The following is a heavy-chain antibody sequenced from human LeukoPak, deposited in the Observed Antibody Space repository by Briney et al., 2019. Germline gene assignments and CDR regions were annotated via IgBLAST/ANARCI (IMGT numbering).Heavy chain of an antibody. J-gene: IGHJ1*01. V-gene: IGHV3-15*01. CDR2: IKSKTDGGTT. Sequence: PSETLSLTCTVSGDSLGNYYWSWVRQAPGKGLEWVGRIKSKTDGGTTDYAAPVKGRFTISRDDSKNTLYLQMNSLKTEDTAVYYCTTEGITMVRGVIPKGYFQHWGQGTLVTVSS. CDR1: GDSLGNYY. CDR3: TTEGITMVRGVIPKGYFQH. D-gene: IGHD3-10*01.